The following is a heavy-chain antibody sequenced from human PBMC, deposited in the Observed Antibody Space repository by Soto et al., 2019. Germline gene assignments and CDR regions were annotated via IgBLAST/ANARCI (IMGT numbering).Heavy chain of an antibody. CDR1: GVTFKDYG. V-gene: IGHV3-30*03. CDR2: ISYDGKQT. D-gene: IGHD3-16*01. J-gene: IGHJ2*01. Sequence: GGSLRLSCGAPGVTFKDYGMHWVRQDPGKGLEWVAVISYDGKQTYYADSVKGRFTISKDKSKWTLFLQMNSLRVDDTAVYYCARDGWGSNWYFDLWGRGTLVTVSS. CDR3: ARDGWGSNWYFDL.